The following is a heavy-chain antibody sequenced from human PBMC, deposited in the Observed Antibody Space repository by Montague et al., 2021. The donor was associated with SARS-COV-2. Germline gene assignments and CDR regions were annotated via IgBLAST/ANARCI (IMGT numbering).Heavy chain of an antibody. CDR1: GGSFSGYY. CDR3: ARGRRILLWFGELLSGGDYYGMDV. D-gene: IGHD3-10*01. Sequence: SETLSLTCAVYGGSFSGYYWSWIRQPPGEGLEWIGEINHSGSTNYNPSLKSRVTISVDTSKYQFSLKLSSVTAADTAVYYCARGRRILLWFGELLSGGDYYGMDVWGQGTTVTVSS. CDR2: INHSGST. J-gene: IGHJ6*02. V-gene: IGHV4-34*01.